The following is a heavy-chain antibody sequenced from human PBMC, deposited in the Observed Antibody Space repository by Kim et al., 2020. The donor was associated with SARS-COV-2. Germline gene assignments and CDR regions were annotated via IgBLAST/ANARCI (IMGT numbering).Heavy chain of an antibody. CDR3: ARGASITIFGVVILGGAFDP. D-gene: IGHD3-3*01. V-gene: IGHV4-31*03. CDR2: IYYSGST. J-gene: IGHJ5*02. CDR1: GGSISSGGYY. Sequence: SETLSRTCTVSGGSISSGGYYWSWIRQHPGKGLEWIGYIYYSGSTYYNPSLKSRVTISVDTSKNQFSLKLSSVTAADTAVYYCARGASITIFGVVILGGAFDPWGQGTLVTVSS.